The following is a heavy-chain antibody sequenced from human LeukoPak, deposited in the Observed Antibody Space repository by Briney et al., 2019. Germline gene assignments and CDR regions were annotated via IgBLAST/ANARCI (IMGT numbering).Heavy chain of an antibody. Sequence: ASVKVSCKASGYTFTSSHMHWVRQAPGQGLEWMRRINPSGGSTSYAQKFEGRVTMTRDTSTSTVFMELSSLTSNDTAVYYCARDWDSYSSGWYGVDYWGQGTLVTVSS. J-gene: IGHJ4*02. D-gene: IGHD6-19*01. CDR3: ARDWDSYSSGWYGVDY. V-gene: IGHV1-46*01. CDR1: GYTFTSSH. CDR2: INPSGGST.